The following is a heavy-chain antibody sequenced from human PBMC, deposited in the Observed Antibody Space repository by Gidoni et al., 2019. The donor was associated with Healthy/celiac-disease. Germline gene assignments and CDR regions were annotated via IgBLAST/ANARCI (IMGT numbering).Heavy chain of an antibody. CDR2: ISSSSSYI. V-gene: IGHV3-21*01. CDR1: GFTFSSYS. J-gene: IGHJ5*02. Sequence: EVQLVESGGGLVKPGGSLTLSCAASGFTFSSYSMNWVRQAPGKGLEWVSSISSSSSYIYYADSVKGRFTISRAEDTAVYYCARASHYDFWSGYYLDYNWFDPWGQGTLVTVSS. CDR3: YNWFDP. D-gene: IGHD3-3*01.